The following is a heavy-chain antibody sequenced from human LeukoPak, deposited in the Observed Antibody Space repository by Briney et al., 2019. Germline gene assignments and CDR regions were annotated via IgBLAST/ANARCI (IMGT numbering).Heavy chain of an antibody. J-gene: IGHJ4*02. CDR1: GGSISSYY. CDR2: IYYSGST. Sequence: SETLSLTCTVSGGSISSYYWSWLRQPPGKGLEWVGYIYYSGSTNYNPSLKSRVTMSVDTSKNQFSLKLSSVTAADTAVYYCARDDYYGSFDYWGQGTLVTVSS. CDR3: ARDDYYGSFDY. V-gene: IGHV4-59*01. D-gene: IGHD3-10*01.